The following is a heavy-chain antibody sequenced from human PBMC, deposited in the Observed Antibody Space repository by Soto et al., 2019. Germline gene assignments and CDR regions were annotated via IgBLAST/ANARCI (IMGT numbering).Heavy chain of an antibody. CDR3: ARDKGNYDILVHAYYGMDV. CDR1: GYTFTSYY. CDR2: INPSGGST. V-gene: IGHV1-46*01. D-gene: IGHD3-9*01. Sequence: ASVKVSCKASGYTFTSYYMHWVRQAPGQGLEWMGIINPSGGSTSYAQKFQGRVTMARDTSTSTVYMELNSLRAEDTAVYYCARDKGNYDILVHAYYGMDVWGQGTTVTVSS. J-gene: IGHJ6*02.